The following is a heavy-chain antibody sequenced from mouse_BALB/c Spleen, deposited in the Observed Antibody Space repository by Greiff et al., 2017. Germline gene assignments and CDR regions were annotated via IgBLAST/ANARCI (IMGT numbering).Heavy chain of an antibody. Sequence: QVQLQQSGPGLVAPSQSLSITCTVSGFSLTSYGVHWVRQPPGKGLEWLGVIWAGGSTNYNSALMSRLSISKDNSKSQVFLKMNSLQTDDTAMYYCARAPYYYGSSYEAMDYWGQGTSVTVSS. CDR1: GFSLTSYG. CDR2: IWAGGST. CDR3: ARAPYYYGSSYEAMDY. D-gene: IGHD1-1*01. V-gene: IGHV2-9*02. J-gene: IGHJ4*01.